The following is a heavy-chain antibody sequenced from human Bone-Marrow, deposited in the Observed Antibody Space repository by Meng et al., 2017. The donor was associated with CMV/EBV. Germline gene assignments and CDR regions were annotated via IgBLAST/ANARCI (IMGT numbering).Heavy chain of an antibody. CDR1: GFTFSSYA. D-gene: IGHD3-10*01. J-gene: IGHJ6*02. V-gene: IGHV3-23*03. CDR3: AKWGGGSGSSASNYYYYGMDV. Sequence: GESLKISCAASGFTFSSYAMSWVRQAQGKGLEWVSVIYSGGSSTYYADSVKGRFTISRDNSKNTLYLQMNSLRAEDPAVYYCAKWGGGSGSSASNYYYYGMDVWGQGTTVTVSS. CDR2: IYSGGSST.